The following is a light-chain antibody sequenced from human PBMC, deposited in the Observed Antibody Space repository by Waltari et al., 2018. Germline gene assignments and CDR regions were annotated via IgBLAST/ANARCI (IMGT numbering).Light chain of an antibody. CDR3: QSSDSSTTYDI. V-gene: IGLV3-25*03. CDR2: KDT. Sequence: SYELTQPPSVAVSPGQPARITGPGDALPRQYPYWYQQKSGQAPVLVKYKDTERPSGIPERFSGSRSGTTVTLTISGVQAEDEADYYCQSSDSSTTYDIFGGGTRLTVL. CDR1: ALPRQY. J-gene: IGLJ2*01.